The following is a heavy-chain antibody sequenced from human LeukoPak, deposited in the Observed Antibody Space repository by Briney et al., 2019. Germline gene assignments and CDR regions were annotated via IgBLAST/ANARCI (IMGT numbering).Heavy chain of an antibody. CDR2: IRYDGSNK. CDR3: AKAEGPSYYYYYYMDV. CDR1: AFTFDNYG. Sequence: GGSLRLSCAASAFTFDNYGMHWVRQAPGKGLEWVAFIRYDGSNKYYADSVKGRFTISRDNSKNTLYLQMNSLRAEDTAVYYCAKAEGPSYYYYYYMDVWGKGTTVTVSS. V-gene: IGHV3-30*02. J-gene: IGHJ6*03.